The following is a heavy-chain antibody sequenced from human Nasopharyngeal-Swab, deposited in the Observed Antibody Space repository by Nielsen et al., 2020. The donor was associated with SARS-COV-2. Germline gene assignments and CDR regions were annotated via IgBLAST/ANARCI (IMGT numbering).Heavy chain of an antibody. CDR1: GFIFSSYS. CDR2: ISSGGSYI. Sequence: GESLKISCAASGFIFSSYSTNWVRQAPGKGPEWVSSISSGGSYIYYADSVKGRFTISGDNAKNSLYLQMNSLRAEDTAVYYCAREFRSDRGGMDVWGQGTTVTVSS. V-gene: IGHV3-21*06. J-gene: IGHJ6*02. D-gene: IGHD3-3*01. CDR3: AREFRSDRGGMDV.